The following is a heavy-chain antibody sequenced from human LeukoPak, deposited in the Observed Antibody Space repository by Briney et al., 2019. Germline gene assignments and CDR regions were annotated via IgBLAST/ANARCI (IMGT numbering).Heavy chain of an antibody. J-gene: IGHJ4*02. CDR1: GFTFSSYS. CDR3: AKRRGGGATDY. CDR2: ISSSSSYI. D-gene: IGHD1-26*01. Sequence: GGSLRLSCAASGFTFSSYSMNWVRQAPGKGLEWVSSISSSSSYIYYADSVKGRFTISRDNAQNSLYLQMNSLRADDTAVYYCAKRRGGGATDYWGQGTLVTVSS. V-gene: IGHV3-21*04.